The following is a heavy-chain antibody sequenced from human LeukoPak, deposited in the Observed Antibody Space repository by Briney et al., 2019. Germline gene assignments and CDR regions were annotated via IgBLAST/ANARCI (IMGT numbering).Heavy chain of an antibody. CDR2: INHKGST. J-gene: IGHJ4*02. D-gene: IGHD4-17*01. CDR1: GGSFSGYY. Sequence: SETLSLTCAVYGGSFSGYYWSWIRQPPGKGLEWIGEINHKGSTNYNPSLKSRVTISVDTSKNQFSLKLSSVTAADTAVYYCARTTYQYYFDYWGQGTLVTVSS. CDR3: ARTTYQYYFDY. V-gene: IGHV4-34*01.